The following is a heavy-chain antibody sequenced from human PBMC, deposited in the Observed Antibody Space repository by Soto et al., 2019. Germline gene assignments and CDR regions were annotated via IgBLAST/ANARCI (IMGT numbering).Heavy chain of an antibody. V-gene: IGHV3-23*01. CDR2: ISGSGGST. CDR3: ARGLDTMVRGVLDWFDP. Sequence: GGSLRLSCAASGFTFSSYAMSWVRQAPGKGLEWVSAISGSGGSTYYADSVKGRFTISRDNSKNTLYLQMNSLRAADTAVYYCARGLDTMVRGVLDWFDPWGQGTLVTVSS. CDR1: GFTFSSYA. J-gene: IGHJ5*02. D-gene: IGHD3-10*01.